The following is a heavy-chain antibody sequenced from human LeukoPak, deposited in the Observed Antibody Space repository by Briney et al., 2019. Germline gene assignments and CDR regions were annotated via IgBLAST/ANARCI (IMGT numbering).Heavy chain of an antibody. Sequence: GGSLRLSCAASGFTFSSYGMSWVRQAPGKGLEWVSAISGSGGSTYYADSVKGRFTISRDNSKNTLYLQMNSLRAEDTAVYYCAKVGTPNGGFGELLDVDAFDIWGQGTMVTVSS. V-gene: IGHV3-23*01. J-gene: IGHJ3*02. CDR1: GFTFSSYG. CDR2: ISGSGGST. CDR3: AKVGTPNGGFGELLDVDAFDI. D-gene: IGHD3-10*01.